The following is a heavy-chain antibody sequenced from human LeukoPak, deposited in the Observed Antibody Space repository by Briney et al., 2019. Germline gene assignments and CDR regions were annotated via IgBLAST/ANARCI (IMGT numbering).Heavy chain of an antibody. J-gene: IGHJ5*02. V-gene: IGHV4-61*02. CDR2: IYTSGST. CDR1: GGSISSGSYY. Sequence: SETLSLTCTVSGGSISSGSYYWSWIRQPAGKGLEWIGRIYTSGSTNYNPSLKSRVTISVDTSKNQFSLKLSSVTAADTAVYYCARGADWFDPWGQGTLVTVSS. CDR3: ARGADWFDP.